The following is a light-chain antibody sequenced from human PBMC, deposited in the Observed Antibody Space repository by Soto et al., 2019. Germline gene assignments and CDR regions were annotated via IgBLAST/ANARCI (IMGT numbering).Light chain of an antibody. J-gene: IGKJ4*01. CDR3: QQSFSFPAT. CDR1: QSISDS. V-gene: IGKV1-39*01. Sequence: DIQMTQSPSSLSASVGDRVTITCRASQSISDSLNWYQHKPGTAPKLLIYAASSLQSGVPSRFSGGGSGTDFTLTISSLQHEDFVTYFCQQSFSFPATFGGGTKVDIK. CDR2: AAS.